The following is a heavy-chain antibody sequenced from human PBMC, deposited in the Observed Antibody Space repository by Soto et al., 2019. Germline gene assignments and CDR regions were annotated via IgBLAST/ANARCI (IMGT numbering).Heavy chain of an antibody. CDR3: ARVTSGWYQS. D-gene: IGHD6-19*01. V-gene: IGHV1-2*02. J-gene: IGHJ5*02. CDR2: INPNSGGT. Sequence: ASVTVCCPSSVYTFTGYYIHWVRQAPGQGLEWMGWINPNSGGTNYAQKFQGRVTMTRDTSISTAYMELSRLRSDDTAVYYCARVTSGWYQSWGQGTLVTVSS. CDR1: VYTFTGYY.